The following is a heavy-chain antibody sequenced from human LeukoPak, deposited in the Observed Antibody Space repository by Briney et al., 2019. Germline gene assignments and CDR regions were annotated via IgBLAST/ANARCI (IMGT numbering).Heavy chain of an antibody. J-gene: IGHJ4*02. CDR1: GLTFHKAC. D-gene: IGHD6-19*01. CDR2: IKSKIHGGTI. V-gene: IGHV3-15*01. Sequence: PGGSLRLSCAASGLTFHKACMTGVPQAPGKGREWVGRIKSKIHGGTIDYAAPVKGKFTISRDDSASTVYLQMGRLRTEDTAMYYCSTSPVPGIDYWGQGIQVTVSS. CDR3: STSPVPGIDY.